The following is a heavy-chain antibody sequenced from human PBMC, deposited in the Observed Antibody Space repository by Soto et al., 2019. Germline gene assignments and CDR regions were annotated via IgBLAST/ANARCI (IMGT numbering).Heavy chain of an antibody. CDR2: FDPEDGET. CDR3: ARVRCISTSCYTYYYYGMDV. D-gene: IGHD2-2*02. Sequence: ASVKVSCKFSGYTLTELSMHWVRQAPGKGLEWMGGFDPEDGETIYAQKFQGRVTMTEDTSTDTAYMELSSLRSEDTAVYYCARVRCISTSCYTYYYYGMDVWGQGTTVTVSS. V-gene: IGHV1-24*01. J-gene: IGHJ6*02. CDR1: GYTLTELS.